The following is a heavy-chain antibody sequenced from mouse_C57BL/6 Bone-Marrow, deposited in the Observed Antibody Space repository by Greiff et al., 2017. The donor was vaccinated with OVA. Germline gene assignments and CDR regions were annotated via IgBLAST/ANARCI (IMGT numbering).Heavy chain of an antibody. CDR1: GFTFSDYY. CDR3: AKEGQSTGLDV. V-gene: IGHV5-12*01. J-gene: IGHJ1*03. CDR2: ISNGGGST. Sequence: DVMLVESGGGLVQPGGSLKLSCAASGFTFSDYYMYWVRQTPEKRLEWVAYISNGGGSTYYPDYVKGRFTISRDNAKNTLYLQMSRLKSEDTAMYYCAKEGQSTGLDVWGTGTTVTVSS. D-gene: IGHD1-1*01.